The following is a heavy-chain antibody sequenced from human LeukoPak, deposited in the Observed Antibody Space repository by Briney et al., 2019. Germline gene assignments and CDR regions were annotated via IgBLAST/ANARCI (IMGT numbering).Heavy chain of an antibody. CDR2: ISGSGGST. V-gene: IGHV3-23*01. D-gene: IGHD2-15*01. CDR1: GFTFSSYA. CDR3: AKGVRYCSGGSCYSYYFDY. Sequence: GGSLRLSCAASGFTFSSYAMSWVRQAPGKGLEWVSAISGSGGSTYYADSVKGRFTISRDNAKNSLYLQMNSLRAEDTALYYCAKGVRYCSGGSCYSYYFDYWGQGTLVTVSS. J-gene: IGHJ4*02.